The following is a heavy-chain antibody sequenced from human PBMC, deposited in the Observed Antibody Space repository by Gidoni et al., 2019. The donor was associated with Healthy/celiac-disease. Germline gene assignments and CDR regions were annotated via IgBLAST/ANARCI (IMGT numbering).Heavy chain of an antibody. CDR2: IWYDGSNK. D-gene: IGHD1-1*01. CDR3: ARVGGTGTSWDAFDI. Sequence: QVQLVESGGGVVQPGRSLRLSCAASGFTFGSYGMHWFRQAPGKGLEWVAVIWYDGSNKYYADSVKGRFTISRDNSKNTLYLQMNSLRAEDTAVYYCARVGGTGTSWDAFDIWGQGTMVTVSS. J-gene: IGHJ3*02. V-gene: IGHV3-33*01. CDR1: GFTFGSYG.